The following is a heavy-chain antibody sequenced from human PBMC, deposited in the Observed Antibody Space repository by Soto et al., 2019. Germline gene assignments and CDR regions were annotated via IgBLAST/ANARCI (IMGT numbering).Heavy chain of an antibody. CDR1: GFSFSSNA. V-gene: IGHV3-30-3*01. J-gene: IGHJ4*02. CDR2: VLYDGNNK. CDR3: ARLTGWGG. D-gene: IGHD1-26*01. Sequence: QVQLVESGGGVVQPERSLRLSCAASGFSFSSNAMHWVRQAPGKGLEWVAVVLYDGNNKYYADSVKGRFTISRDNCKNTLYLQVNSLRAEDTAVYCCARLTGWGGWGQGTLVTVSS.